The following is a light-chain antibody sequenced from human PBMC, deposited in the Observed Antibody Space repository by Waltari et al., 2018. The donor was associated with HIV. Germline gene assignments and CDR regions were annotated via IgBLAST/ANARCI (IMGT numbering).Light chain of an antibody. Sequence: SYVLTQPPSVSVAPGQTARITCGGNNIGSNTVHWYQQSPGQAPVLVVHADSDRPSGIPGGFSGSNSGNTATLTISRVEAGDEADYYCQVWDSRSDHPVLGGGTRLTVL. CDR2: ADS. CDR1: NIGSNT. CDR3: QVWDSRSDHPV. J-gene: IGLJ3*02. V-gene: IGLV3-21*02.